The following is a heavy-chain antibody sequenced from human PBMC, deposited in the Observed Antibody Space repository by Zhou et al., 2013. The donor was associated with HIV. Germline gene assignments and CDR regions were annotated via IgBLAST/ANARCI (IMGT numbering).Heavy chain of an antibody. CDR3: MREGDADRRGREY. D-gene: IGHD3-16*01. CDR1: GGSLSLFG. V-gene: IGHV1-69*11. Sequence: QVQLVQSGAEVKKAGSSVMISCQASGGSLSLFGVNWVREAPGTTSWSGMARIFPIVGETDYAQKFQGRVTLTADDSSNTVHMELSGLTFEDTAVYFCMREGDADRRGREYWGQGTPVTGLL. CDR2: IFPIVGET. J-gene: IGHJ4*02.